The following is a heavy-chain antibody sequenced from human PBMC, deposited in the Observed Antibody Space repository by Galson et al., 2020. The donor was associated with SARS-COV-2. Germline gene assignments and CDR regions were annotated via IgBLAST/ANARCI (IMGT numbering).Heavy chain of an antibody. V-gene: IGHV4-61*01. J-gene: IGHJ5*02. CDR2: ILYTGPT. D-gene: IGHD1-1*01. CDR1: GGSVSSDRYY. Sequence: SETLSLTCTVSGGSVSSDRYYWSWIRQPPGKGLEYIGYILYTGPTNFNPSLKSRVSISVDTSKNQFSLKMTSVTAADTAVYYCARYIATEGLNRFDPWGQGTPVTVAS. CDR3: ARYIATEGLNRFDP.